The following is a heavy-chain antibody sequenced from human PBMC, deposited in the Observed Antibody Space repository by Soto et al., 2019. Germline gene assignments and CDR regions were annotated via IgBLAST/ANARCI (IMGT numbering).Heavy chain of an antibody. J-gene: IGHJ5*02. CDR1: GGSISSYY. V-gene: IGHV4-59*01. D-gene: IGHD6-19*01. CDR3: ARDPSGWYWNWFDP. Sequence: SETLSLTCTVSGGSISSYYWSWIRQPPGKGLEWIGYIYYSGSTNYNPSLKSRVTISVDTSKNQFSLKLSSVTAADTAVYYCARDPSGWYWNWFDPWGQGTLVTVSS. CDR2: IYYSGST.